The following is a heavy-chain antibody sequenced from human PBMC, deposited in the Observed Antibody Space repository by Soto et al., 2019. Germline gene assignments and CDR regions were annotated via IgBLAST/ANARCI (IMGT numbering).Heavy chain of an antibody. J-gene: IGHJ4*02. CDR1: GYTFTSYA. Sequence: QVQLVQSGAEVKKPGASVKVSCKASGYTFTSYAMHWVRQAPGQRLEWMGWINAGNGNTKYSQKFQGRVTITRDTSASTAYMDLSSLRSEDTAVYYCARDFQGGGYGDWGQGTLVTVSS. CDR2: INAGNGNT. V-gene: IGHV1-3*01. D-gene: IGHD5-18*01. CDR3: ARDFQGGGYGD.